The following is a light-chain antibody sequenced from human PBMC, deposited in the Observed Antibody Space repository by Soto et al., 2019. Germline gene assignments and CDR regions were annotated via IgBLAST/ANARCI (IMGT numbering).Light chain of an antibody. Sequence: QSVLTQPASVSGSPGQSITISCTGTSSDVGGYNSVSWYQQHPGKAPILMIYDVNQRPSGVPDRFSGSKSGNTASLTVSGLQAEDEADYYCSSYAGTHVVFGTGTKVTVL. V-gene: IGLV2-8*01. J-gene: IGLJ1*01. CDR3: SSYAGTHVV. CDR2: DVN. CDR1: SSDVGGYNS.